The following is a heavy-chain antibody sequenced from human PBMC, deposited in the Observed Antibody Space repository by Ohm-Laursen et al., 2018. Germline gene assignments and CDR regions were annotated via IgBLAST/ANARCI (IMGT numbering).Heavy chain of an antibody. D-gene: IGHD3-3*01. CDR2: IYWNDDE. V-gene: IGHV2-5*01. CDR3: AHFTIFGGGPYYYYGMDV. Sequence: TQTLTLTCTFSGFSVSTSGVGVGWIRQPPGKVLEWLALIYWNDDERYRPSLKTRLTITKDTSKNQVVLTMANMDPVDTATYYCAHFTIFGGGPYYYYGMDVWGQGTTVTVSS. J-gene: IGHJ6*02. CDR1: GFSVSTSGVG.